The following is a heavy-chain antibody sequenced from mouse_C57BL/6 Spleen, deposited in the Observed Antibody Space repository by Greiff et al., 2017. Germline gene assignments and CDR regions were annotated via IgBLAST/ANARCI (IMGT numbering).Heavy chain of an antibody. CDR3: AGGDYDGDYAMDY. Sequence: VKLQQSGAELARPGASVKLSCKASGYTFTSYGISWVKQRTGQGLEWIGEIYPRSGNTYYNEKFKGKATLTADKSSSTAYMELRSLTSEDSAVYFCAGGDYDGDYAMDYWGQGTSVTVSS. CDR1: GYTFTSYG. J-gene: IGHJ4*01. V-gene: IGHV1-81*01. D-gene: IGHD2-4*01. CDR2: IYPRSGNT.